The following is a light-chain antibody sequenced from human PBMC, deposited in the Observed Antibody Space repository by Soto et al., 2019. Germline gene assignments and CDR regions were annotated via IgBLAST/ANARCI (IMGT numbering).Light chain of an antibody. CDR3: SSYAGSNNYVV. CDR2: GVS. V-gene: IGLV2-8*01. Sequence: QSALTQPPSASGSPGQSVSISCNGTSSDIGAYNFVSWYQQHPGKAPRLMIYGVSKRPSGVPDRFSGSKSGNTASLTVSGLQAEDEADYYCSSYAGSNNYVVFGGGTKLTVL. J-gene: IGLJ2*01. CDR1: SSDIGAYNF.